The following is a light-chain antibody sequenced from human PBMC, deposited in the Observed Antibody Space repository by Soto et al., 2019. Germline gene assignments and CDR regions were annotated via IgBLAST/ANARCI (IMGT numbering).Light chain of an antibody. CDR1: QGISSF. CDR3: QHYNSYSEA. J-gene: IGKJ1*01. CDR2: KAS. V-gene: IGKV1-5*03. Sequence: DIQLTQSPSFLSASVGDRVTITCRASQGISSFLAWYQQKPGKAPKLLIYKASTLKSGVPSRFSGSGSGTEFTLTISSLQPDDFATYYCQHYNSYSEAFGQGTKVDI.